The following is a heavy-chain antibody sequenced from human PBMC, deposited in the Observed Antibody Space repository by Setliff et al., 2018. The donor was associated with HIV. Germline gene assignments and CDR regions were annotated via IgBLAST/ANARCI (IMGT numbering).Heavy chain of an antibody. CDR1: GGSISSGSYY. CDR2: IYTSGST. J-gene: IGHJ6*03. Sequence: SETLSLTCTVSGGSISSGSYYWSWIRQPAGKGLEWIGRIYTSGSTNYNPSLKSRVTISVDTSKNHFSLKLRSVTAADKAVYYCARETYYYDNPQYYYYYMDVWGKGTTVTVSS. D-gene: IGHD3-22*01. CDR3: ARETYYYDNPQYYYYYMDV. V-gene: IGHV4-61*02.